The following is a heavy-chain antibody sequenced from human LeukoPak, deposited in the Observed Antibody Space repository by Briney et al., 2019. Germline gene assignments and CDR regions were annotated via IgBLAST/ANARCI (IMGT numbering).Heavy chain of an antibody. V-gene: IGHV1-24*01. D-gene: IGHD3-10*01. CDR3: ATGDYYGSGSSQFDY. CDR1: GYILTELS. CDR2: FDPEDGET. J-gene: IGHJ4*02. Sequence: ASVKVSCKVSGYILTELSMHWVRQAPGKGLEWMGGFDPEDGETIYAQKFQGRVTMTEDTSTDTAYMELSSLRSEDTAVYYCATGDYYGSGSSQFDYWGQGTLVTVSS.